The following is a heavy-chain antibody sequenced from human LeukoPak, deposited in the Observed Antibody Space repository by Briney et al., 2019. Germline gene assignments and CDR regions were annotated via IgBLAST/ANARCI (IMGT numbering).Heavy chain of an antibody. CDR3: AKGTMVRGVIGY. V-gene: IGHV3-30*18. Sequence: GGSLRLSCAASGFTFDDYGMSWVRQAPGKGLEWVAVISYDGSNKYYADSVKGRFTISRDNSKNTLYLQMNSLRAEDTAVYYCAKGTMVRGVIGYWGQGTLVTVSS. CDR2: ISYDGSNK. D-gene: IGHD3-10*01. CDR1: GFTFDDYG. J-gene: IGHJ4*02.